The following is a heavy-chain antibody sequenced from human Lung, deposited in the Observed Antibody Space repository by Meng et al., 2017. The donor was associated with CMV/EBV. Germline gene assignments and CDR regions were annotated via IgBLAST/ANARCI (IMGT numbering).Heavy chain of an antibody. CDR1: GDTFNKYV. D-gene: IGHD3-3*02. CDR3: VASEEFYHFRSGWEWYYHYGMDV. CDR2: IIPMRSVT. J-gene: IGHJ6*01. V-gene: IGHV1-69*10. Sequence: SVKVSCKASGDTFNKYVTSWVRQAPGQGLEWMGGIIPMRSVTNYAQKFQGRVTIIADTSTATVYMELSSLRSEDTAMYYCVASEEFYHFRSGWEWYYHYGMDVLGPWXTVPVS.